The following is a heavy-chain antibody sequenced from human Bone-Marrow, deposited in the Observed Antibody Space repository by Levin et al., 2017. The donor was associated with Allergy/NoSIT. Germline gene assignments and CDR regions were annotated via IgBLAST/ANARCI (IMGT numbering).Heavy chain of an antibody. CDR1: GYTFTGYY. Sequence: ASVKVSCKASGYTFTGYYMHWVRQAPGQGLEWMGRINPNSGGTNYAQKFQGRVTMTRDTSISTAYMELSRLRSDDTAVYYCARGDGNRFFWFDPWGQGTLVTVSS. D-gene: IGHD1-14*01. J-gene: IGHJ5*02. CDR2: INPNSGGT. CDR3: ARGDGNRFFWFDP. V-gene: IGHV1-2*06.